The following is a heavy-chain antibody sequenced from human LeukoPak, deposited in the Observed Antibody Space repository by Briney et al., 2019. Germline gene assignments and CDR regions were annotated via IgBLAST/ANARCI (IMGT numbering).Heavy chain of an antibody. CDR1: GYTFTGYY. CDR3: ARDRGGALSGYSGYDWVY. V-gene: IGHV1-2*02. J-gene: IGHJ4*02. D-gene: IGHD5-12*01. Sequence: ASVKVSCKASGYTFTGYYMHWVRQAPGQGLEWMGWINPNSGGTNYAQKFQGRVTMTRDTSISTAYMELSRLRSDDTAVYYCARDRGGALSGYSGYDWVYWGQGTLVTVSS. CDR2: INPNSGGT.